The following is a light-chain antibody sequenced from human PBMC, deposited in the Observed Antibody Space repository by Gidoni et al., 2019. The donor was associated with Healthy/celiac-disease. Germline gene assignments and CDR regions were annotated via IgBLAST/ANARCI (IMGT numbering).Light chain of an antibody. V-gene: IGLV2-8*01. J-gene: IGLJ1*01. CDR2: EVS. Sequence: QSALTQPPSASGSPGQSVTISCTGTSSDVGGYNYVSWYQRHPGKAPKLMIYEVSKRPSGVPDRFSGSKSGNTASLTVSGLQAEDEADYYCSSYAGSNKNVFGTGTKVTVL. CDR1: SSDVGGYNY. CDR3: SSYAGSNKNV.